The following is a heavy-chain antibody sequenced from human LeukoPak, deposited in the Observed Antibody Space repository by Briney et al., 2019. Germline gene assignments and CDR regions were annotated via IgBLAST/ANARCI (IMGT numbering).Heavy chain of an antibody. D-gene: IGHD1-7*01. CDR3: ARGAERYNWNYGD. CDR1: GYTFTSYY. CDR2: INPNSGGT. J-gene: IGHJ4*02. V-gene: IGHV1-2*02. Sequence: ASVKVSCKASGYTFTSYYMHWVRQAPGQGLEWMGWINPNSGGTNYAQKFQGRVTMTRDTSISTAYMELSRLTSDDTAVYYCARGAERYNWNYGDWGQGTLVTVSS.